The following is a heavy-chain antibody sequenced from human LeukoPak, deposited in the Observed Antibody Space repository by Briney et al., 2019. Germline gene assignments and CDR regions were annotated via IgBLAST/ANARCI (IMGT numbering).Heavy chain of an antibody. J-gene: IGHJ4*02. V-gene: IGHV4-59*01. CDR1: GGSISSYY. CDR3: ARLYYDYVWGSYRQYYFDY. CDR2: IYYSGST. Sequence: KPSETLSLTCTVSGGSISSYYWSWIRQPPGKGLEWIGYIYYSGSTNYNPSLKSRVTISVDTSKNQFSLKLSSVTAADTAVYYCARLYYDYVWGSYRQYYFDYWGQGTLVTVSS. D-gene: IGHD3-16*02.